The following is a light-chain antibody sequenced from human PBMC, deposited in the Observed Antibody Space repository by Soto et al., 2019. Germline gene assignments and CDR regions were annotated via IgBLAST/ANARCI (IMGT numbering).Light chain of an antibody. CDR2: AAS. V-gene: IGKV1-39*01. CDR1: QTISSW. CDR3: QQSYSTPRT. J-gene: IGKJ2*01. Sequence: DIQMTQSPSTLSGSVGDRLTITCRASQTISSWLAWYQQKQGKXPKXXIYAASSLQSGVPSRFSGSGSGTDLTITISSLQPEDFETYYGQQSYSTPRTFGQGTKVDIK.